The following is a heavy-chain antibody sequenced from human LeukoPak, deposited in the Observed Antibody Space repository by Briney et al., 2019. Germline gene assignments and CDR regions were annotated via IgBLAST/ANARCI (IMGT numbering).Heavy chain of an antibody. V-gene: IGHV3-48*01. CDR3: AMGVLALDY. CDR2: ISSSITTI. CDR1: GFTFSSYS. Sequence: GGSLRLSCAASGFTFSSYSLSWVRQAPRKGLEWVSYISSSITTIYYADSVKGRFIIPRDNAKNSLYLQMNSLRAEDTAMYYCAMGVLALDYWGQGALVTVSS. J-gene: IGHJ4*02. D-gene: IGHD1-26*01.